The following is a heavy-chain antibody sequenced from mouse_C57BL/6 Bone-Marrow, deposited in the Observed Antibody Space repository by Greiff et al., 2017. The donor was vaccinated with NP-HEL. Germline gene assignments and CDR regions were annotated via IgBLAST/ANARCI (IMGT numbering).Heavy chain of an antibody. D-gene: IGHD4-1*01. Sequence: EVQLVESGGGLVQPGGSLKLSCAASGFTFSDYYMYWVRQTPEKRLEWVAYISNGGGSPYYPDTVKGRFTISRDNDKNTLYRQMSRLKSVYTAMYYCARLTGTAYWGQGTLVTVSA. CDR3: ARLTGTAY. CDR1: GFTFSDYY. CDR2: ISNGGGSP. J-gene: IGHJ3*01. V-gene: IGHV5-12*01.